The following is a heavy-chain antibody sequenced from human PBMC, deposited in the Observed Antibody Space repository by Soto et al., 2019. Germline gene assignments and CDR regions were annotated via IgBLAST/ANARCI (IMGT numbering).Heavy chain of an antibody. CDR3: ARVVITAAGCVDY. J-gene: IGHJ4*02. CDR1: EFTFSDYY. V-gene: IGHV3-11*01. CDR2: ISSSGSTI. D-gene: IGHD6-13*01. Sequence: LSLTCAASEFTFSDYYMGWIRQAPGKGLEWLSYISSSGSTIHYADSVKGRFTVTRDNAKNSLYLQMNSLRDEDTAVYYCARVVITAAGCVDYWGQGTLVTVSS.